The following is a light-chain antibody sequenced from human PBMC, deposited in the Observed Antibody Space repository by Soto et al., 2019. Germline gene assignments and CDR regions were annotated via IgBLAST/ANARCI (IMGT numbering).Light chain of an antibody. V-gene: IGLV2-14*01. CDR1: RSDVGGYKY. J-gene: IGLJ1*01. CDR3: SSYTSSSALEV. Sequence: QSVLTQPASVSGSPGQSITISCTGTRSDVGGYKYVSWYQQHPGKAPKLMIYEVSNRPSGVSNRFSGSKSGNTASLTISGLQAEDEADYYCSSYTSSSALEVFGTGTKVTVL. CDR2: EVS.